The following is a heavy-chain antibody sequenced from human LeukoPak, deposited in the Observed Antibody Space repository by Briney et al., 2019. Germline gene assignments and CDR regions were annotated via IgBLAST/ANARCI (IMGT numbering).Heavy chain of an antibody. Sequence: GGTLRLSCAASGFTFSSYGMSWVRQAPGKGLEWVSSISSSSSYIYYADSVKGRFTISRGNAKNSLYLQMNSLRAEDTAVYYCARGIAYSSSSFDYWGQGTLVTVSS. CDR3: ARGIAYSSSSFDY. J-gene: IGHJ4*02. CDR2: ISSSSSYI. CDR1: GFTFSSYG. V-gene: IGHV3-21*01. D-gene: IGHD6-6*01.